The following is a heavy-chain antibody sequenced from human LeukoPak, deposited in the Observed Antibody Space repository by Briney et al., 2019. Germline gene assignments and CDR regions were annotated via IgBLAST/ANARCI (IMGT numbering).Heavy chain of an antibody. CDR2: INPNSGGT. CDR1: GYTFTGYY. D-gene: IGHD3/OR15-3a*01. CDR3: ARGTGPPAEYPFHY. V-gene: IGHV1-2*04. Sequence: ASVKVSCKASGYTFTGYYMHWVRQAPGQGLEWMGWINPNSGGTNYAQKFQGWVTMTRDTSISTAYMELSRLRSDDTAVYYCARGTGPPAEYPFHYWGQGTLVTVSS. J-gene: IGHJ4*02.